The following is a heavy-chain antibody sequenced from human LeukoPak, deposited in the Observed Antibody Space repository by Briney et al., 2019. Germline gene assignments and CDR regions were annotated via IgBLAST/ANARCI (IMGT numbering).Heavy chain of an antibody. CDR2: ISSSSSYI. CDR1: GFTFSSYS. J-gene: IGHJ4*02. Sequence: PGRSLRLSCAASGFTFSSYSMNWVRQAPGKGLEWVSSISSSSSYIYYADSVKGRFTISRDNAKTSLYLQMNSLRPEDTAVYYCARVSCSGGSCPYYFDYWGQGTLVTVSS. V-gene: IGHV3-21*01. D-gene: IGHD2-15*01. CDR3: ARVSCSGGSCPYYFDY.